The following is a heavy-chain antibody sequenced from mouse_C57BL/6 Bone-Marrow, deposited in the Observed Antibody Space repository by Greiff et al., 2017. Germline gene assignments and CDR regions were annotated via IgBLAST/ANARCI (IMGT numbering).Heavy chain of an antibody. CDR3: TMYGSSDCWFAD. CDR2: IDPETGGT. J-gene: IGHJ3*01. D-gene: IGHD1-1*01. Sequence: VQLQQPGAELVRPGASVTLSCKASGYTFTDYEMHWVKQTPVHGLEWIGAIDPETGGTAYNQTFKGKAILTADKSSSTAYMELRSLTSEGSAVYYGTMYGSSDCWFADWGQGTLVTVSA. CDR1: GYTFTDYE. V-gene: IGHV1-15*01.